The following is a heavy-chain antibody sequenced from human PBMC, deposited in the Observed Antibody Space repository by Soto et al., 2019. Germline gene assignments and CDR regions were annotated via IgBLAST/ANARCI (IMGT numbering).Heavy chain of an antibody. J-gene: IGHJ4*02. Sequence: QVQLVESGGGVVQPGRSLRLSCAASGFTFSSYGMHWVRQAPGKGLEWVAVISYDGSNKYYADSVKGRFTISRDNSKNTLYLQMNSLRAEDTAVYYCATPADTAILFRSPYFDYWGQGTLVTVSS. V-gene: IGHV3-30*03. CDR1: GFTFSSYG. D-gene: IGHD5-18*01. CDR2: ISYDGSNK. CDR3: ATPADTAILFRSPYFDY.